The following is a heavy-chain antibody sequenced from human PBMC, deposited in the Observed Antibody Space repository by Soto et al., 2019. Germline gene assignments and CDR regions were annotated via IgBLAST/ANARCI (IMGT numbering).Heavy chain of an antibody. CDR3: AKNRGAGDYTNWSFAV. Sequence: EVQLLDSGGGLVQPGGSLRLSCAASGFMFSCCAMSWVRQAPGKGLEWVSTIHGDGDYSHYTDSVEGRFTISRDNSRNTLSLQMDSLRAADTATYYCAKNRGAGDYTNWSFAVWGRGTLVAVSS. V-gene: IGHV3-23*01. J-gene: IGHJ2*01. CDR2: IHGDGDYS. CDR1: GFMFSCCA. D-gene: IGHD2-2*02.